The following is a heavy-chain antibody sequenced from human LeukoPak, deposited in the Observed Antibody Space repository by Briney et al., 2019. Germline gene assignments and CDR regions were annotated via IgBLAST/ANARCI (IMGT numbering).Heavy chain of an antibody. CDR2: MKQDGSEK. CDR1: GFTFTSSW. D-gene: IGHD2-15*01. CDR3: AREKWSRYYYGMDV. Sequence: GGSLRLSCVVSGFTFTSSWMSWVRQAPGEGLEWVANMKQDGSEKYYVDSVKGRFTISRDNAKNSLYLQMNSLRAEDTAIYYCAREKWSRYYYGMDVWGQGTTVTVSS. J-gene: IGHJ6*02. V-gene: IGHV3-7*04.